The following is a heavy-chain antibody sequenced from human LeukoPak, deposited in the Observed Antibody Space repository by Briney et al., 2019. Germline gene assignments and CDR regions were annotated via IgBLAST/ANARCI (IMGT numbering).Heavy chain of an antibody. V-gene: IGHV3-21*01. D-gene: IGHD3-10*01. Sequence: GGSLRLSCAASGFTFSTYDMSWVRQAPGKGLEWVSSISSSSSYIYYADSVKGRFTISRDNAKNSVYLQMNSLRAEDTAVYYCARDGLSNWAMDVWGKGTTVTLSS. J-gene: IGHJ6*03. CDR3: ARDGLSNWAMDV. CDR1: GFTFSTYD. CDR2: ISSSSSYI.